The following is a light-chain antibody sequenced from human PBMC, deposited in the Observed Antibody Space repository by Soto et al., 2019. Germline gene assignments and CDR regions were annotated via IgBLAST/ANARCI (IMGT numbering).Light chain of an antibody. J-gene: IGKJ4*01. Sequence: EIVLTQSPATLSLSPGERATLSCRASQSVSNYLAWYQQKPGQAPRLLIYDASNMATGIPARFSGSGSGTGFTLTISSLEPEDFAVYYCQQRSNWPPLTFGGGTKVEIK. CDR3: QQRSNWPPLT. CDR1: QSVSNY. V-gene: IGKV3-11*01. CDR2: DAS.